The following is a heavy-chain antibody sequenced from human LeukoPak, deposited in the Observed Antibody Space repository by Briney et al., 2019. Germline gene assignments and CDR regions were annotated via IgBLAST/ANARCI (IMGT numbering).Heavy chain of an antibody. Sequence: GGSLRLSCAASGFTFSSYAMSWVRQAPGKGLEWVSAISGSGGSTYYADSVKGRFAISRDNSKNTLYLQMNSLRAEDTAVYYCAKVRERYNWNDRYYFDYWGQGTLVTVSS. V-gene: IGHV3-23*01. CDR1: GFTFSSYA. D-gene: IGHD1-20*01. CDR2: ISGSGGST. CDR3: AKVRERYNWNDRYYFDY. J-gene: IGHJ4*02.